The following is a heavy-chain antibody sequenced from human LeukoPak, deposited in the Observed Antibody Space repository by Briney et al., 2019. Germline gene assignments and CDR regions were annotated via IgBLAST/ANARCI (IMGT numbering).Heavy chain of an antibody. V-gene: IGHV4-34*01. CDR1: GGSFSGYY. D-gene: IGHD1-26*01. J-gene: IGHJ4*02. CDR3: AKSGGYGLIDY. CDR2: INHSGST. Sequence: SETLSLTCAVYGGSFSGYYWSWIRQPPGKGLEWIGEINHSGSTNYNPSLKSRVTISVETSKNQISLRLNSVTAADTAMYYCAKSGGYGLIDYWGQGTLVTVSS.